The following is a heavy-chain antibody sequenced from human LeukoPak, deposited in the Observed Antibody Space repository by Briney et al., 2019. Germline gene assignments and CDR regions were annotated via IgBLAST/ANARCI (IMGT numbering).Heavy chain of an antibody. CDR2: IYYSGST. J-gene: IGHJ4*02. D-gene: IGHD3-10*01. Sequence: SETLSLTCTVSGGSISSGGYYWSWIRQHSGKGLEWIGYIYYSGSTYYNPSLKSRVTISVDTSKNQFSLKLSSVTAADTAVYYCAGGLLLPAGYWGQGTLVTVSS. V-gene: IGHV4-31*03. CDR1: GGSISSGGYY. CDR3: AGGLLLPAGY.